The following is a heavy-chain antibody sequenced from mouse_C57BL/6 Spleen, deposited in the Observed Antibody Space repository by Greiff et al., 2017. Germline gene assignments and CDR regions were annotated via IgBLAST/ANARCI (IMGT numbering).Heavy chain of an antibody. V-gene: IGHV1-52*01. CDR2: IDPSDSET. D-gene: IGHD1-1*01. CDR3: AIGSSFDD. J-gene: IGHJ2*01. CDR1: GYTFTSYW. Sequence: VKLVESGAELVRPGSSVKLSCKASGYTFTSYWMHWVKQRPIQGLEWIGNIDPSDSETHYNQKFKDKATLTVDKSSSTAYMQLSSLTSEDSAVYYCAIGSSFDDWGQGTTLTVSS.